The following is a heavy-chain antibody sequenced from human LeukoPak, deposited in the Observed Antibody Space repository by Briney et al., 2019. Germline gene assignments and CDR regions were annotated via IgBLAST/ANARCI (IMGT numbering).Heavy chain of an antibody. J-gene: IGHJ5*02. CDR3: ARERFLEWLFGRDKGWFGP. Sequence: ASVKVSCKASGYTFTGYYMHWVRQAPGQGLEWMGWINPNSGGTNYAQKFQGRVTMTRDTSISTAYMELSRLRSDDTAVYYCARERFLEWLFGRDKGWFGPWGQGTLVTVSS. CDR1: GYTFTGYY. CDR2: INPNSGGT. V-gene: IGHV1-2*02. D-gene: IGHD3-3*01.